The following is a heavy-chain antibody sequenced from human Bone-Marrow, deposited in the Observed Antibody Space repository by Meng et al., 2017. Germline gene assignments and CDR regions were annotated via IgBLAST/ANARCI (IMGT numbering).Heavy chain of an antibody. V-gene: IGHV1-18*01. CDR2: INTYNGKT. CDR1: GYTLSSDG. CDR3: ATRGNPYLNC. Sequence: GPGVEAGAEVKKPGASVKVSCEASGYTLSSDGFSWVRQAPGQGLEWLGWINTYNGKTDYAQKFQGRITMTTDTFTSTAYMELRSLRSDDTAVYYCATRGNPYLNCWGQGTLVTVSS. J-gene: IGHJ4*02.